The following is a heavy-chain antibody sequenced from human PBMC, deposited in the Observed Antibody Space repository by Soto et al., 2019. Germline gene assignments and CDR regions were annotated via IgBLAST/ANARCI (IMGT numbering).Heavy chain of an antibody. Sequence: EVQLLESGGGLVQRGGSLRLSCEASGFTFNTYAMSWVRQSPGKELEWVSVISGSGDSTYYADSVRGRFTISRDNSKKTLYLQVKNLRVEDTAVYYCAKISDYDILAGYYGYFFDYWGQGTLVTVSS. CDR2: ISGSGDST. CDR1: GFTFNTYA. CDR3: AKISDYDILAGYYGYFFDY. V-gene: IGHV3-23*01. J-gene: IGHJ4*02. D-gene: IGHD3-9*01.